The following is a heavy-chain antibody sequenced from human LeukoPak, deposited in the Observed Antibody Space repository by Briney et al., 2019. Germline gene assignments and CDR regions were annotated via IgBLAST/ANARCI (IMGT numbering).Heavy chain of an antibody. J-gene: IGHJ5*02. CDR3: AVSNGGYGP. D-gene: IGHD5-12*01. Sequence: GGSPRLSCGSTAFNFTANWMHWVRQDPRQGLLWVARINSDGTTTNYADSVKGRFTISRDNAKNTLFLQMNSLRAEDTAVYFCAVSNGGYGPWGQGALVTVSS. V-gene: IGHV3-74*01. CDR1: AFNFTANW. CDR2: INSDGTTT.